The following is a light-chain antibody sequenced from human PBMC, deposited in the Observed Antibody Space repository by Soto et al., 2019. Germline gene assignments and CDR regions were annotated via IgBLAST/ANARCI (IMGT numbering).Light chain of an antibody. CDR2: AAS. J-gene: IGKJ1*01. CDR1: QSIGKH. V-gene: IGKV1-39*01. Sequence: DIQMTQSPSSLSASVGDRVTITCRASQSIGKHLNWYQQKPGKAPKLLIYAASSLQSGVPSRFSGSGSGTDFTLTISSLQPEDFATYYCQQSYSTGFGQGTKVDIK. CDR3: QQSYSTG.